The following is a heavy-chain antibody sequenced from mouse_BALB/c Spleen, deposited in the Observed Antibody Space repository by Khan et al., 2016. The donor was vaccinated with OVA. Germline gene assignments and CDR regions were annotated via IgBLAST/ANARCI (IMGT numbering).Heavy chain of an antibody. V-gene: IGHV2-9*02. J-gene: IGHJ2*01. CDR2: IWDGGST. CDR1: GFSLTSYS. D-gene: IGHD1-3*01. CDR3: ARLKDI. Sequence: QVQLKESGPGLVAPSQSLSITCTVSGFSLTSYSVHWVRQPPGKGLEWLGVIWDGGSTNYNSALMSRLSISKDNSKSQVFLKMNRLQTDDTAMYYCARLKDIWGQGTTLTVSS.